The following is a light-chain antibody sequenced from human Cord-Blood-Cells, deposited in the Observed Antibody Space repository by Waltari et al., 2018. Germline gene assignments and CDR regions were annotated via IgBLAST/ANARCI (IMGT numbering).Light chain of an antibody. V-gene: IGKV3-15*01. Sequence: EIVMTQSPATLSVSPGERATLSCRACQSVSSNLAWSKQKPGQAPRPLIYGAPTRATVIPARFSGSGSGTEFTLTISSLQSEDFAVYYCQQYNNWPLTFGGGTKVEIK. CDR1: QSVSSN. CDR2: GAP. CDR3: QQYNNWPLT. J-gene: IGKJ4*01.